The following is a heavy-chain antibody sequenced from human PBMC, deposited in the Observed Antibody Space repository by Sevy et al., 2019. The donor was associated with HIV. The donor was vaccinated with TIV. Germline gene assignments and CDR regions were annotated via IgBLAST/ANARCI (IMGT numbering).Heavy chain of an antibody. V-gene: IGHV3-30*02. CDR1: GFTFNFHG. CDR3: ARETDNSARWLDP. CDR2: IRHDGSNK. Sequence: EGSLRLSCAASGFTFNFHGMHWVRQAPGKDLEWVAFIRHDGSNKYMADSVKGRFTISRDNSKNTLFLQMNSLTVEDTAVYYCARETDNSARWLDPWGQGTLVTVSS. J-gene: IGHJ5*02. D-gene: IGHD4-4*01.